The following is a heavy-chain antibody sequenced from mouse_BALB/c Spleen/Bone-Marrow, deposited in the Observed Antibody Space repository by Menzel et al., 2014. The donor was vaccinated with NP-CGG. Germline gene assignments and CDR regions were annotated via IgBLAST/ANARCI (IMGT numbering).Heavy chain of an antibody. CDR2: IWSGGNT. J-gene: IGHJ4*01. CDR1: GFSLTTYG. Sequence: VQLQQSGPGLVQPSQSLSITCTVSGFSLTTYGVHWVRQSPGKGLEWLGVIWSGGNTDHNAAFISRLSISKDNSKSQVFFKMNSLQANDTAIYYCARNSRIYYDYEGYAMDYWGQGTSVTVSS. D-gene: IGHD2-4*01. CDR3: ARNSRIYYDYEGYAMDY. V-gene: IGHV2-2*02.